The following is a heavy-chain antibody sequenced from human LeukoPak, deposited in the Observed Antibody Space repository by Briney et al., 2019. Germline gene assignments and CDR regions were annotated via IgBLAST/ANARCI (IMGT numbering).Heavy chain of an antibody. CDR2: INPSTGST. CDR3: ARDLAGSGYYYD. D-gene: IGHD3-22*01. V-gene: IGHV1-46*01. J-gene: IGHJ4*02. CDR1: GYTFTNYY. Sequence: GASVKVSCKASGYTFTNYYMHWVRQAPGQGLEWMGIINPSTGSTSYAQKFQGRVTMTRDTSTSTVYMELSSLRSEDTAICYCARDLAGSGYYYDWGQGTLVTVSS.